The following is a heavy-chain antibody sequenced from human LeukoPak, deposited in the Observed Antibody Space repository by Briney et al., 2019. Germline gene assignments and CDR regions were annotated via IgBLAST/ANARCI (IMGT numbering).Heavy chain of an antibody. V-gene: IGHV4-30-4*08. Sequence: SETLSLTCTVSGGSISSGDYYWSCIRQPPGKGLECIGYIYYSGSTYYDPSLKSRVTISVDTSKNQFSLKLSSVTAADTAVYYCARAAVAGIAAPFDYWRQGTLVTVSS. CDR1: GGSISSGDYY. D-gene: IGHD6-13*01. CDR2: IYYSGST. CDR3: ARAAVAGIAAPFDY. J-gene: IGHJ4*02.